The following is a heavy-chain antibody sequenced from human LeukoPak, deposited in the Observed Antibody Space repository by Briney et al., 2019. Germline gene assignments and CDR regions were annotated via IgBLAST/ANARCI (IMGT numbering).Heavy chain of an antibody. Sequence: SETLSLTCTVSGYSISSGYFWGWMRQPPGKGLEWIGSIYQSETAHYNPSLKSRVTISVDTSKNQFSLKLSSVTAADTAVYYCARLKSSIAARLGPFDYWSQGTLVTVSS. D-gene: IGHD6-6*01. J-gene: IGHJ4*02. V-gene: IGHV4-38-2*02. CDR1: GYSISSGYF. CDR3: ARLKSSIAARLGPFDY. CDR2: IYQSETA.